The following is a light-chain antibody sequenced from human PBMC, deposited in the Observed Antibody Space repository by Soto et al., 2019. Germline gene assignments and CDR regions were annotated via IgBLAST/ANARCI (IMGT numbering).Light chain of an antibody. CDR2: TAS. CDR3: QQYDNVPTLT. CDR1: QDIGDH. J-gene: IGKJ4*01. V-gene: IGKV1-33*01. Sequence: DIQMTQSPSSLSASVGDRVTITCQASQDIGDHLNWYQQKPGKVPNLLIYTASILETGVPSRFSGSGSRTYFTFTISSLQPEDIATYYCQQYDNVPTLTFGGGTKVEIK.